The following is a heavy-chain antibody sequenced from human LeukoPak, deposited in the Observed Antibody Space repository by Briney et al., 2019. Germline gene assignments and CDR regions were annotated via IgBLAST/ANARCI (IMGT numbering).Heavy chain of an antibody. J-gene: IGHJ4*02. CDR3: AKAPAGHCSGVICYPLDN. CDR2: ISGSDTGT. D-gene: IGHD2-15*01. Sequence: PGGSLSLSCAASGFTFSTYAMSWVRQAPGKGLEWVSDISGSDTGTYYADSVRGRFTISRDNSKNLLFLQMNSLTAEDTAVYYCAKAPAGHCSGVICYPLDNWGQGILVSVSS. V-gene: IGHV3-23*01. CDR1: GFTFSTYA.